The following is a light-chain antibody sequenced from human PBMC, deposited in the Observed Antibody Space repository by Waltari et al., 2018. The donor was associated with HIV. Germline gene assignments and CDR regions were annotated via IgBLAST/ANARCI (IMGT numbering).Light chain of an antibody. J-gene: IGLJ2*01. CDR1: TSNIAADYD. V-gene: IGLV1-40*01. CDR3: QSHDDFVGSRE. Sequence: QSALTQPPSVSGAPGQTVTISCTGTTSNIAADYDVHWYPPFPGGAPTLLISAGKTRPPGVPHRFSVSKSGNSASLTISGLQADEEAEYYCQSHDDFVGSREFGGG. CDR2: AGK.